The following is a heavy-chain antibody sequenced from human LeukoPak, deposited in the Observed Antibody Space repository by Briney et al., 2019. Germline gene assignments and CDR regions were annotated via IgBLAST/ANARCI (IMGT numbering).Heavy chain of an antibody. CDR2: IYYSGST. V-gene: IGHV4-39*07. CDR3: AQDGSSWPFYDS. D-gene: IGHD6-13*01. Sequence: SETLSLTCTVSGGSISSSSYYWGWIRQPPGKGLEWIGSIYYSGSTYYNPSLKSRVTISVDTSKNQFSLKLTSVTAADTAVCYCAQDGSSWPFYDSWGQGTLVTVST. CDR1: GGSISSSSYY. J-gene: IGHJ4*02.